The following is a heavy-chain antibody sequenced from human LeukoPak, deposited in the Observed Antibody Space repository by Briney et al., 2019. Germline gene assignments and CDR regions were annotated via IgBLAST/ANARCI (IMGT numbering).Heavy chain of an antibody. J-gene: IGHJ4*02. CDR2: ISWNSGSI. V-gene: IGHV3-9*01. Sequence: GRSLRLSCAASGFTFDDYAMHWVRHAPGKGLEWVSGISWNSGSIGYADSVKGRFTISRDNAKNSLYLQMNSLRAEDTALYYCAKDFYYDSSGGYFDYWGQGTLVTVSS. D-gene: IGHD3-22*01. CDR1: GFTFDDYA. CDR3: AKDFYYDSSGGYFDY.